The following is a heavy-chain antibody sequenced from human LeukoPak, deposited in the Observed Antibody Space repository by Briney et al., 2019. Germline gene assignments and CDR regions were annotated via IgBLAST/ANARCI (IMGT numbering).Heavy chain of an antibody. CDR2: ISGSGGST. J-gene: IGHJ4*02. Sequence: GGSLRLSCAASGFTFSSYAMSWVRQAPGKGLEWVSAISGSGGSTYCADSVKGRFTISRDNSKNTLYLQMNSLRAEDTAVYYCAKDPGLLFVVVPAAIEDHIDYWGQGTLVTVSS. CDR1: GFTFSSYA. V-gene: IGHV3-23*01. CDR3: AKDPGLLFVVVPAAIEDHIDY. D-gene: IGHD2-2*01.